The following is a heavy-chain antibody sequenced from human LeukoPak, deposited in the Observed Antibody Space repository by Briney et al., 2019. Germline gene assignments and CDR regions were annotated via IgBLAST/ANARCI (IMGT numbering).Heavy chain of an antibody. J-gene: IGHJ5*02. CDR3: AKDTSSSYNWFDP. Sequence: GGSLRLSCAASGFTFSSYGMHWVRQAPGKGLEWVAVIWCDGSNKYYADSVKGRFTISRDNSKNTLYLQMNSLRAEDTAVYYCAKDTSSSYNWFDPWGQGTLVTVSS. V-gene: IGHV3-33*06. CDR1: GFTFSSYG. D-gene: IGHD6-6*01. CDR2: IWCDGSNK.